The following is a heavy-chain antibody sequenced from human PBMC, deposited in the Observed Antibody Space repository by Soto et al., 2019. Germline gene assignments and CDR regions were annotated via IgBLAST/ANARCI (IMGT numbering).Heavy chain of an antibody. D-gene: IGHD2-2*01. V-gene: IGHV3-66*01. CDR3: AKGRSYSTSWNDY. CDR2: IYRGDST. Sequence: GGSLRLSCAASGFTFSSYSMNWVRQPPGEGLEWVSVIYRGDSTYYADSVKGRFTISRDNSKNTLYLQMNSLRAEDTAVYYCAKGRSYSTSWNDYWGHGTLVTVSS. CDR1: GFTFSSYS. J-gene: IGHJ4*01.